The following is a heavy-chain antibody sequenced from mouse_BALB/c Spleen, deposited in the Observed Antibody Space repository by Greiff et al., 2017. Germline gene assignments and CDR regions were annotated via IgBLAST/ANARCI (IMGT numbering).Heavy chain of an antibody. CDR3: NAWGITDAMDY. CDR2: IDPENGDT. V-gene: IGHV14-4*02. J-gene: IGHJ4*01. D-gene: IGHD2-4*01. Sequence: VQLQQSGAELVRSGASVKLSCTASGFNIKDYYMHWVKQRPEQGLEWIGWIDPENGDTEYAPKFQGKATMTADTSSNTAYLQLSSLTSEDTAVYYCNAWGITDAMDYGGQGTSVTVSS. CDR1: GFNIKDYY.